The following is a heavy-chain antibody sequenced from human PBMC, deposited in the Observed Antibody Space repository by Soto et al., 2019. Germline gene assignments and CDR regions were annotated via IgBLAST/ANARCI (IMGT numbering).Heavy chain of an antibody. CDR2: INSDGST. CDR1: GFLVNXAY. V-gene: IGHV3-53*01. J-gene: IGHJ4*02. Sequence: EVQLVESGGGLIPPGGSLRXSCAASGFLVNXAYMTWVRQAPGKGLEWLSMINSDGSTLYAESVKGRFTISRDNSKNRLDLQMNSLRAEDTAMYYCARSGYSFAWXYWGQGTLVIVTS. D-gene: IGHD5-18*01. CDR3: ARSGYSFAWXY.